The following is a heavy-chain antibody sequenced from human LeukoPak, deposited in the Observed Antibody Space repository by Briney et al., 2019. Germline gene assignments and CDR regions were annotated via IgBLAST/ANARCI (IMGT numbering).Heavy chain of an antibody. J-gene: IGHJ4*02. Sequence: TGGSLRLSCAASGFTFSSYAMSWVRQAPGKGLEWVSAISGSGGSTYYADSVKGRFTISRDNSKNTLYLQMNSLRAEDTAVYYCAKEHDYYGSGSYDYWGQGTLVTVSS. CDR1: GFTFSSYA. V-gene: IGHV3-23*01. CDR2: ISGSGGST. D-gene: IGHD3-10*01. CDR3: AKEHDYYGSGSYDY.